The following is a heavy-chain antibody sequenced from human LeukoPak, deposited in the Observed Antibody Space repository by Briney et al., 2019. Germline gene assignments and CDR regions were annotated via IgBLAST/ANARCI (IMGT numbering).Heavy chain of an antibody. CDR1: GFTFSNYA. D-gene: IGHD6-19*01. Sequence: SGGSLRLSCAASGFTFSNYAMTWVRQAPGKGLEGVSTISDCGGYTYYADSVKGRFTISRDNSKNTLFRQMNNLRVENTALYYCTEEYDKTNRSPQWGFDSWGQGTLVTVSS. J-gene: IGHJ4*02. CDR2: ISDCGGYT. V-gene: IGHV3-23*01. CDR3: TEEYDKTNRSPQWGFDS.